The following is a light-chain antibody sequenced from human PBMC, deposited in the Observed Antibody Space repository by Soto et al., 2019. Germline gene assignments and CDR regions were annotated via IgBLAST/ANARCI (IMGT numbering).Light chain of an antibody. J-gene: IGLJ1*01. Sequence: QSALTQPASVSGSPGQSITISCTGTSSDIGAYDYVSWYQQHPGKAPKLILYEINMRPSGVPNRFSGSKSGNTASLTVSGLQAEDEADYYCSSYAGSNNCVFGTGTKVTVL. CDR3: SSYAGSNNCV. V-gene: IGLV2-8*01. CDR1: SSDIGAYDY. CDR2: EIN.